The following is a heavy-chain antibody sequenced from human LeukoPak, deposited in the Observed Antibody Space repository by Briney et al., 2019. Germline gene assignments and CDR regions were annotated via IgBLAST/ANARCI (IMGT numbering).Heavy chain of an antibody. J-gene: IGHJ4*02. Sequence: ASVKVSCKASGYTFTSYGISWVRQAPGQGLEWMGWISAYNGNTNYAQKLQGRVTMTTDTSTSTAYMELRSLRSDDTAVYYCAREGLVERLRYFDWTDLFDYWGQGTLVTVSS. CDR3: AREGLVERLRYFDWTDLFDY. CDR1: GYTFTSYG. D-gene: IGHD3-9*01. V-gene: IGHV1-18*01. CDR2: ISAYNGNT.